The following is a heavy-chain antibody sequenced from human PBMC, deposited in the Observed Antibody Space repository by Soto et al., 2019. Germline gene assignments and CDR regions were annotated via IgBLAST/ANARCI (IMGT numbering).Heavy chain of an antibody. CDR3: AIRHDSTSYIKY. J-gene: IGHJ4*02. D-gene: IGHD3-22*01. CDR2: IYYSVNT. V-gene: IGHV4-39*01. Sequence: SETLSLTCTVSGASISSSSYYWGWIRQPPGKGLEWIGTIYYSVNTYYNPSLKSRVTISVDPSKKQFSLKLSSVTAADTAVYYCAIRHDSTSYIKYWGQGALVTVSS. CDR1: GASISSSSYY.